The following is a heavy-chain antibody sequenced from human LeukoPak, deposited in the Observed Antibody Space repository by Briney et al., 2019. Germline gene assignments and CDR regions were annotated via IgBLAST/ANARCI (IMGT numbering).Heavy chain of an antibody. J-gene: IGHJ4*02. Sequence: GASVKVSCKASGFTFTGYYIHWVRQAPGQGLEWVGYINPHSGGTNSPQKLQGRVTMTTDTSISAAYMETSRLISDGTAMYYCVREGKELLSKNFDYSGEGTLVTVSS. D-gene: IGHD2-21*02. CDR1: GFTFTGYY. CDR2: INPHSGGT. V-gene: IGHV1-2*02. CDR3: VREGKELLSKNFDY.